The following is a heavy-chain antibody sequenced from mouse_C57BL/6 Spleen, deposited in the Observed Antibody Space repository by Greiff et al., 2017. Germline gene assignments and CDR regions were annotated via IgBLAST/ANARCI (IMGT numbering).Heavy chain of an antibody. Sequence: VQLQQSGPELVKPGASVKIPCKASGYTFTDYNMDWVKQSHGKSLEWIGDIDPNNGGTIYNQKFKGKATLTVDKSSSTAYMELRSLTSEDTAVYYCARRDGYYWFAYWGQGTLVTVSA. D-gene: IGHD2-3*01. CDR2: IDPNNGGT. CDR3: ARRDGYYWFAY. V-gene: IGHV1-18*01. J-gene: IGHJ3*01. CDR1: GYTFTDYN.